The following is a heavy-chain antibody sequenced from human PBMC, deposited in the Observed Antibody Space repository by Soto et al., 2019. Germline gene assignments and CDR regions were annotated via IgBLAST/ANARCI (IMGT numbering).Heavy chain of an antibody. CDR3: GRDLELRDYYYYGMDV. J-gene: IGHJ6*02. CDR1: GGSISSGDYY. CDR2: IYYSGST. Sequence: PSETLSLTCTVSGGSISSGDYYWSWIRQPPGKGLEWIGYIYYSGSTYYNPSLKSRVTISVDTSKNQFSLKLSSVTAADTAVYYCGRDLELRDYYYYGMDVWGQGTTVTVSS. D-gene: IGHD1-7*01. V-gene: IGHV4-30-4*01.